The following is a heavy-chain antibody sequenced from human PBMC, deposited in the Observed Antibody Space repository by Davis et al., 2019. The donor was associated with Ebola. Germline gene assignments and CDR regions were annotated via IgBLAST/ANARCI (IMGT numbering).Heavy chain of an antibody. V-gene: IGHV5-51*01. CDR2: IYPGDSDT. J-gene: IGHJ4*02. D-gene: IGHD2-2*01. CDR3: ARQWGGCSSTSCYGY. Sequence: KVSCKGSGYSFTSYWIGWVRQMPGKGLEWMGIIYPGDSDTRYSPSFQGQVTISADKSISTAYLQWNSLKASDTAMYYCARQWGGCSSTSCYGYWGQGTLVTVSS. CDR1: GYSFTSYW.